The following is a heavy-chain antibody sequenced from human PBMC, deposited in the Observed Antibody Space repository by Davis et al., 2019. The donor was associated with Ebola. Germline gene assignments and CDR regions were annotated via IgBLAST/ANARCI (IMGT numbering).Heavy chain of an antibody. Sequence: SETLSLTCTVSGGSISSYYWSWIRQPPGKGLEWIGYIYYSGSTNYNPSLKSRVTISVDTSKNQFSLKLSSVTAADTAVYYCARGPTSTSSYGLDVWGQGTTVTVSS. CDR1: GGSISSYY. V-gene: IGHV4-59*01. J-gene: IGHJ6*02. CDR2: IYYSGST. D-gene: IGHD2-2*01. CDR3: ARGPTSTSSYGLDV.